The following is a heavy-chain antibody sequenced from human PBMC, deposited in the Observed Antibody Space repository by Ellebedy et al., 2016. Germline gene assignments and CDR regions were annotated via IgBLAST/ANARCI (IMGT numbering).Heavy chain of an antibody. CDR3: VTRPNGAFDF. Sequence: GESLKISXAVSGFSVSSNDMIWVRQRPGKGLECVSLINSGGATYYADSVEGRFTISRDNPKKKLYLQMSSLGADDTAVYYCVTRPNGAFDFWGQGTMVAVSS. J-gene: IGHJ3*01. D-gene: IGHD4/OR15-4a*01. V-gene: IGHV3-53*01. CDR2: INSGGAT. CDR1: GFSVSSND.